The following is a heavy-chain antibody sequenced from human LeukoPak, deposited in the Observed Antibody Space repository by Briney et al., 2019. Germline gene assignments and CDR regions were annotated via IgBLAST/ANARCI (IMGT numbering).Heavy chain of an antibody. CDR1: GFTFSDYP. CDR3: AKEIYRNPFAIPSGAFDS. V-gene: IGHV3-23*01. J-gene: IGHJ4*02. D-gene: IGHD2-21*01. CDR2: ITRSGGST. Sequence: GGSLRLSCVASGFTFSDYPMYWVRQAPGKGLECVSSITRSGGSTYVADSVKGRFTISRDNADNTLYLQMSNLRVEDTAFYYCAKEIYRNPFAIPSGAFDSWGRGTLVSVSS.